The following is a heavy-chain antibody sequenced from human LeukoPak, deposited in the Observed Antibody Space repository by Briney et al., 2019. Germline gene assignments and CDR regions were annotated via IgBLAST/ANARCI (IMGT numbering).Heavy chain of an antibody. CDR2: IGQDGSEK. CDR3: ARDSNNYYYYMDV. V-gene: IGHV3-7*01. CDR1: GFTFRSYS. J-gene: IGHJ6*03. Sequence: GGSLRLSCAASGFTFRSYSMSWVRQAPGKGLEWVANIGQDGSEKYYVDSVKGRFTISRDNAKNSLYLQMNSLRAEDTAVYYCARDSNNYYYYMDVWGKGTTVTVSS.